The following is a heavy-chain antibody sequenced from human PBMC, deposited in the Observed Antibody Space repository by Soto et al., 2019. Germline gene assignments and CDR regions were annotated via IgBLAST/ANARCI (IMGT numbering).Heavy chain of an antibody. CDR3: ARSKGYFYAFDY. CDR2: VHYTGST. J-gene: IGHJ4*02. V-gene: IGHV4-59*01. Sequence: QVQLQESGPGLVKPSETLSLTCGVSGGSISNYYWSWIRQPPGKGLEWIGYVHYTGSTNYSPSLKSRATISVDTSQSQLSLQLSFVTAADTALYYCARSKGYFYAFDYWGQGTLVTVS. CDR1: GGSISNYY. D-gene: IGHD3-22*01.